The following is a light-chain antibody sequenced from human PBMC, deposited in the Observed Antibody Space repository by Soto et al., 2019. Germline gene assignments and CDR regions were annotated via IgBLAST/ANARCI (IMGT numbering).Light chain of an antibody. CDR1: QSISSY. Sequence: DIQTTQSPSSLSASLGDRVTITCRASQSISSYLNWYQQKPGKAPKLLIYAAYSLQSGVQSRFSGSGSGTDFTLTIRSLQPEDFATYYCKQCYSTPPTFGQGTRVDIK. CDR2: AAY. CDR3: KQCYSTPPT. V-gene: IGKV1-39*01. J-gene: IGKJ5*01.